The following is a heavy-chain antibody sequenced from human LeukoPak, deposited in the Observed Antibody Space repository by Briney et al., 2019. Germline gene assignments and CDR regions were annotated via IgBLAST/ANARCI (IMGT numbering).Heavy chain of an antibody. D-gene: IGHD3-3*01. CDR3: ARLGAGPTYYDFWSGYSSFYFDY. V-gene: IGHV4-39*02. CDR1: GGSTIGGNYY. CDR2: ISSSGNT. J-gene: IGHJ4*02. Sequence: SETLSLTCIVSGGSTIGGNYYWGWIRRPPGKGLEWIGGISSSGNTYYNPSLKSRITISVDTSKNHFSLKLSSVTAADTAVYYCARLGAGPTYYDFWSGYSSFYFDYWGQGTLVTVSS.